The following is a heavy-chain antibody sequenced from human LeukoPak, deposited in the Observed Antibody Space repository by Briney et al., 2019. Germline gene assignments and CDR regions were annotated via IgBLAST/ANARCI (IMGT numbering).Heavy chain of an antibody. J-gene: IGHJ4*02. CDR2: IYSGGST. CDR1: GFTVSSNY. CDR3: ARVVGATLFDY. V-gene: IGHV3-53*01. D-gene: IGHD1-26*01. Sequence: GGSLRLSCAASGFTVSSNYMSWVRQAPGKGLEWVSVIYSGGSTYYADSVKGRFTISRDNSKNTLYLQMNSLRAEDTAVYYCARVVGATLFDYWGRGTLVTVSS.